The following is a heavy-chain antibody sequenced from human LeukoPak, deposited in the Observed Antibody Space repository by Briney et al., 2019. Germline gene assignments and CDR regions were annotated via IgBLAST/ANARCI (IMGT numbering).Heavy chain of an antibody. Sequence: SETLSLTCTVSGGSISSSSYYWGWIRQPPGKGLEWNGSIYYSGSTYYNPSLKSRVTISVDTSKNQFSLKLSSVTAADTAVYYCARRLAIGRRPFDYWGQGTLVTVSS. CDR3: ARRLAIGRRPFDY. V-gene: IGHV4-39*01. D-gene: IGHD5-12*01. J-gene: IGHJ4*02. CDR1: GGSISSSSYY. CDR2: IYYSGST.